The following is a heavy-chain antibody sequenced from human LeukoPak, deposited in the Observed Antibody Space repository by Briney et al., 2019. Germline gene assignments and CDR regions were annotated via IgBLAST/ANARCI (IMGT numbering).Heavy chain of an antibody. CDR3: ARHGTSGTNLNWFDP. CDR2: IYYSGST. D-gene: IGHD1-1*01. J-gene: IGHJ5*02. CDR1: GGSISSSSYY. V-gene: IGHV4-39*07. Sequence: SETLSLTCTVSGGSISSSSYYWGWIRQPPGKGLEWIGSIYYSGSTNYNPSLKSRVTISVDTSKNQFSLKLSSVTAADTAVHYCARHGTSGTNLNWFDPWGQGTLVTVSS.